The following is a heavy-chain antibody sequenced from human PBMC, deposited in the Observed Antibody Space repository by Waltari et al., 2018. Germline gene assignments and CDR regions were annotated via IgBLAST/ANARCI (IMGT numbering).Heavy chain of an antibody. V-gene: IGHV3-23*04. CDR2: ISGSGGST. D-gene: IGHD2-21*02. J-gene: IGHJ4*02. CDR3: AKDHDFTIYYFDY. CDR1: GFTFIRCG. Sequence: EVQLVESGGGLVQPGGSLRLPCPASGFTFIRCGMSWVRQAPGKGREWVSGISGSGGSTYYADSVKGRFTISRDNSKNTLYLQMNSLRAEDTAVYYCAKDHDFTIYYFDYWGQGTLVTVSS.